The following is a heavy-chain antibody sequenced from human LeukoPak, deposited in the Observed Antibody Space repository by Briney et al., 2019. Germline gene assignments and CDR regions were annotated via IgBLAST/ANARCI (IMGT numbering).Heavy chain of an antibody. J-gene: IGHJ5*02. D-gene: IGHD2-2*01. CDR2: IYYSGST. CDR3: ARDRGKGYCSSTSCYQADNWLDP. CDR1: GGSISSGGYY. V-gene: IGHV4-31*03. Sequence: SETLSLTCTVSGGSISSGGYYWSWIRQHPGKGLEWIGYIYYSGSTYYNPSLKSRVTISVDTSKNQFSLKLSSVTAADTAVYYCARDRGKGYCSSTSCYQADNWLDPWGQGTLVTVSS.